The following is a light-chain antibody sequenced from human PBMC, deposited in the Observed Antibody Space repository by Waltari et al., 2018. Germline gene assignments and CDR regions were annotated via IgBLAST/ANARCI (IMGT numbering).Light chain of an antibody. CDR2: EVA. CDR1: SRDVGGVSS. V-gene: IGLV2-8*01. J-gene: IGLJ1*01. Sequence: QSALTQPPSASRSPGQSVTISCTGTSRDVGGVSSVSWFQQHPGKAPKLIIYEVAKRPSGVPDRFSGSKSGNTASLTVSGLQAEDEADYYCSSYGGDNNYVFGSGTKVTVL. CDR3: SSYGGDNNYV.